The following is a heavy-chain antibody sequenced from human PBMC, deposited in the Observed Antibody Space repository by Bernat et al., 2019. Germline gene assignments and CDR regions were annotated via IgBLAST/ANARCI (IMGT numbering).Heavy chain of an antibody. D-gene: IGHD6-25*01. J-gene: IGHJ4*02. V-gene: IGHV4-59*01. CDR2: IYYSGST. CDR1: GGSISSYY. CDR3: ARHGSGSCPFDY. Sequence: QVQLQESGPGLVKPSETLSLTCTVSGGSISSYYWSWIRQPPGKGLEWIGYIYYSGSTNYNPSLKSRVTISVDTSKNQFSLKLSSVTAADTAVYYCARHGSGSCPFDYWGQGTLVTVSS.